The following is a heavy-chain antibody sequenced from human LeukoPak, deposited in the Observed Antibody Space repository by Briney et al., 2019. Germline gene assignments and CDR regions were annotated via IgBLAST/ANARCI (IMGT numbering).Heavy chain of an antibody. J-gene: IGHJ4*02. CDR1: GFTVSSNY. V-gene: IGHV3-53*01. Sequence: GGSLRLSCAASGFTVSSNYMSWVRQAPGKGLEWVSVIYSGGSTYYADSVKGRFTISRDNSKNTLYLQMNSLRAEDTAVYYCARGRRDGYNPRGYYFDYWGQGTQVTVSS. CDR3: ARGRRDGYNPRGYYFDY. D-gene: IGHD5-24*01. CDR2: IYSGGST.